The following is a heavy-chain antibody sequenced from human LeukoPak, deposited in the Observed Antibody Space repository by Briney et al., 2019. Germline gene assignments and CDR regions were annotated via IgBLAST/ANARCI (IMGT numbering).Heavy chain of an antibody. V-gene: IGHV4-39*07. J-gene: IGHJ4*02. D-gene: IGHD6-19*01. Sequence: PSETLSLTCTVSGGSISSSSYYWGWIRQPPGKGLEWIGSIYYSGSTYYNPSLKSRVTISVDTSKNQFSLKLSSVTAADTAVYYCARGIAVAGTAFGYWGQGTLVTVSS. CDR3: ARGIAVAGTAFGY. CDR2: IYYSGST. CDR1: GGSISSSSYY.